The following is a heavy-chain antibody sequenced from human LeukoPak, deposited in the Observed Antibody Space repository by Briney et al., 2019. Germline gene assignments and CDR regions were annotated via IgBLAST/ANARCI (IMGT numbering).Heavy chain of an antibody. Sequence: GASVKVSCKASGGTFSSYAISWVRQAPGQGLEWMGWISAYNGNTNYAQKLQGRVTMTTDTSTSTAYMELRSLRSDDTAVYYCARARGGSYYYNYMDVWGKGTTVTVSS. J-gene: IGHJ6*03. V-gene: IGHV1-18*01. CDR2: ISAYNGNT. CDR3: ARARGGSYYYNYMDV. CDR1: GGTFSSYA. D-gene: IGHD3-16*01.